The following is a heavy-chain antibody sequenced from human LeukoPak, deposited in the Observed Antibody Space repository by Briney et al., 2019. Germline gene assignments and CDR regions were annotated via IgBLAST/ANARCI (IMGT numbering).Heavy chain of an antibody. CDR3: AKRSNFWTGYLDY. V-gene: IGHV3-23*01. CDR2: ISGSGGST. J-gene: IGHJ4*02. D-gene: IGHD3/OR15-3a*01. Sequence: GGSLRLSCAASGFTFNSYVMTWVRQAPGKGLEWVSVISGSGGSTYYADSVKGRFTISRDNSKDTLFLQMNSLRTEDTAVYYCAKRSNFWTGYLDYWGQGALVTVSS. CDR1: GFTFNSYV.